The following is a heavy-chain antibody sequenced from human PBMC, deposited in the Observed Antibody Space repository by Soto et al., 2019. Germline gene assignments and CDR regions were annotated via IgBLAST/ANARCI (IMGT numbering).Heavy chain of an antibody. D-gene: IGHD5-12*01. CDR3: ARNRYGGYDFDS. J-gene: IGHJ4*02. CDR1: NGSMTSSLW. Sequence: QLQLQESGPGLVKPSGTLSLTCTVSNGSMTSSLWWSWVRQSPGKGLERIGEVAQSGYTSYNPSLKSRLTISQDRSRNQFSLRLTSVTAADTAVYYCARNRYGGYDFDSWGQGTRVTVSS. CDR2: VAQSGYT. V-gene: IGHV4-4*02.